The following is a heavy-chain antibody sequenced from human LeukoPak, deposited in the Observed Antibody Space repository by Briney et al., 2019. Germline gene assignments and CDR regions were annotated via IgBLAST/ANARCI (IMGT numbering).Heavy chain of an antibody. CDR3: ARMETVRGVIMRYYYYYMDV. CDR1: GYSISSGCY. D-gene: IGHD3-10*01. V-gene: IGHV4-38-2*02. Sequence: SETLSLTCTVSGYSISSGCYWGWIRQPPGKGLEWIGSIYHSGSTYYNPSLKSRVTISVDTSKNQFSLKLSSVTAADTAVYYCARMETVRGVIMRYYYYYMDVWGKGTTVTVSS. J-gene: IGHJ6*03. CDR2: IYHSGST.